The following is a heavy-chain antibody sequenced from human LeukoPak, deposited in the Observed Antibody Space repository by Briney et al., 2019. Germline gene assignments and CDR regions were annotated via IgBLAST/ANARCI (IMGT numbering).Heavy chain of an antibody. Sequence: SETLSLTCAVYGGSFSGYYWSWIRQPPGKGLEWIGKINHSGSTNYNPSLKSRVTISVDTSKNQFSLKLSSVTAADTAVYYCARGQQLVLVGSYFDYWGQGTLVTVSS. J-gene: IGHJ4*02. D-gene: IGHD6-13*01. CDR2: INHSGST. CDR3: ARGQQLVLVGSYFDY. CDR1: GGSFSGYY. V-gene: IGHV4-34*01.